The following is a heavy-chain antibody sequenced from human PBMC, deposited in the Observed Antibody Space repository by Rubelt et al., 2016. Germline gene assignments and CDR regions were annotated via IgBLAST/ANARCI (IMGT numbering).Heavy chain of an antibody. D-gene: IGHD4-17*01. Sequence: EVQLVESGGGLVQPGGSLRLSCAASGFTFSSYAIGWVRQAPGKGLEWVSGISGSGGSTYYADSVKGRFTISRDNSKNIVYLQMNSLRAEETAMYYCAKARIYGDYKSYGMDVWGQGTTVTVS. J-gene: IGHJ6*02. CDR2: ISGSGGST. V-gene: IGHV3-23*04. CDR3: AKARIYGDYKSYGMDV. CDR1: GFTFSSYA.